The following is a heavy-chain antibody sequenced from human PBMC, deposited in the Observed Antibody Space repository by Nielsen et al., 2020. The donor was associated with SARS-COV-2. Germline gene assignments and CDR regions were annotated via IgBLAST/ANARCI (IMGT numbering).Heavy chain of an antibody. J-gene: IGHJ6*02. V-gene: IGHV4-59*08. CDR2: IYYSGST. CDR3: ASFPNDYYYYGMDV. Sequence: SETLSLTCTVSGGSISSYYWSWIRQPPGKGLEWIGYIYYSGSTNYNPSLKSRVTISVDTSKNQFSLKLSSVTAADTAVYYCASFPNDYYYYGMDVWGQGTTVTVSS. CDR1: GGSISSYY.